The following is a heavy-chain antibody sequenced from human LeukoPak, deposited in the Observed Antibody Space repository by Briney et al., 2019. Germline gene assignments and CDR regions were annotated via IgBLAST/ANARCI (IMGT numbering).Heavy chain of an antibody. CDR2: INTHNGAT. Sequence: ASVKVSCKASGYTFTGYYMHWVRQAPGQGLEWMGWINTHNGATNYAQHFQGRVTMTTDTAVTTAYMDLDGLISDDAAVYFCARGPIGGLRKGFDIWGQGTLVTVSS. CDR3: ARGPIGGLRKGFDI. V-gene: IGHV1-2*02. CDR1: GYTFTGYY. J-gene: IGHJ4*02. D-gene: IGHD1-26*01.